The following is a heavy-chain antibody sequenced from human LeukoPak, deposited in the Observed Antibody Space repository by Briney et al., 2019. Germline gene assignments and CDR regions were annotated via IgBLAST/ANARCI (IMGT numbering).Heavy chain of an antibody. Sequence: PGGSLRLSSVASGFTFSNYWMSWVRQAPGKGPEWVANIRHDASQKYYMDSVKGRFSISRDNAKNTLYLEMNNLRVADSAVYYCTREVWFGDSAVHWGLGTLVTVSS. CDR3: TREVWFGDSAVH. CDR2: IRHDASQK. CDR1: GFTFSNYW. J-gene: IGHJ4*02. D-gene: IGHD3-10*01. V-gene: IGHV3-7*01.